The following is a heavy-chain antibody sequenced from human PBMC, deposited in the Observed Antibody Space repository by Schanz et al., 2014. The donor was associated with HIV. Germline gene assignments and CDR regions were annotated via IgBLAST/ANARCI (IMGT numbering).Heavy chain of an antibody. CDR2: ISYDGSDK. CDR1: GFIFSSYG. Sequence: QVQLVESGGGVVQPGRSLRLSCAASGFIFSSYGMHWVRQVPGKGLEWVAVISYDGSDKYYADSVKGRFTISRDNSKNTLYLQMNSLRAEDTAVYYCAKDQGYDFWSGYYNYYGMDVWGQGTTVTVSS. D-gene: IGHD3-3*01. V-gene: IGHV3-30*18. CDR3: AKDQGYDFWSGYYNYYGMDV. J-gene: IGHJ6*02.